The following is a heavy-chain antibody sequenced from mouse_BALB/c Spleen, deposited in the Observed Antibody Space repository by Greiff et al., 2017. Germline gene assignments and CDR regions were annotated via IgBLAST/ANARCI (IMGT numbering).Heavy chain of an antibody. V-gene: IGHV5-4*02. CDR2: ISDGGSYT. Sequence: EVKLVESGGGLVKPGGSLKLSCAASGFTFSDYYMYWVRQTPEKRLEWVATISDGGSYTYYPDSVKGRFTISRDNAKNNLYLQMSSLKSEDTAMYYCAREGITALAYWGQGTLVTVSA. J-gene: IGHJ3*01. CDR1: GFTFSDYY. CDR3: AREGITALAY. D-gene: IGHD2-4*01.